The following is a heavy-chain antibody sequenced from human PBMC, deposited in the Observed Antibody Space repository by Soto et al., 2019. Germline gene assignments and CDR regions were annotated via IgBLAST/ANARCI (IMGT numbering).Heavy chain of an antibody. CDR3: ARGHRFGELKNDY. CDR2: IYSSGTT. Sequence: QVQLQESGPGLVQPSQTLSLTCTVSGGSIISGDYYWTWIRQSPEKGLEWIGYIYSSGTTYYNPSLKSRVAMSVDTSRNQFSLDLESVTDADTALYYCARGHRFGELKNDYWGQGTLVTVSS. CDR1: GGSIISGDYY. J-gene: IGHJ4*02. D-gene: IGHD3-10*01. V-gene: IGHV4-30-4*01.